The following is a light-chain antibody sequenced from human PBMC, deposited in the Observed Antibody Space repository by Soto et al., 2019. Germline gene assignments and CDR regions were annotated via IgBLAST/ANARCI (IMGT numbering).Light chain of an antibody. CDR3: QHYNNPST. J-gene: IGKJ1*01. Sequence: DIHMTQSPSTLSASVLDRVSITFLASQTISSWLAWYHQKPGKAPKLLISDASTLQSGVSSRFSGSGSGTEFTLTISREHTDDFSTYYYQHYNNPSTFGQGTKVDI. V-gene: IGKV1-5*01. CDR1: QTISSW. CDR2: DAS.